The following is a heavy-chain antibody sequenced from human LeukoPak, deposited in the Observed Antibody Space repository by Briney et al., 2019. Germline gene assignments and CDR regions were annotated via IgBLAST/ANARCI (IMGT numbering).Heavy chain of an antibody. V-gene: IGHV4-39*01. D-gene: IGHD2-15*01. Sequence: SETLSLTCTVSGGSISSSSYYWGWIRQPPGKGLEWIGSIYYSGSTYYNPSLKSRVTISVDTSKNQFSLKLSSVTAAETAVYYCASGYCSGGRCGGLYSYYGMDAWGQGTTVTVSS. CDR1: GGSISSSSYY. CDR2: IYYSGST. CDR3: ASGYCSGGRCGGLYSYYGMDA. J-gene: IGHJ6*02.